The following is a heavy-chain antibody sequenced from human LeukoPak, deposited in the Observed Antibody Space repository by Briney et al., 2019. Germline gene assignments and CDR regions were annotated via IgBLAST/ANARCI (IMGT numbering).Heavy chain of an antibody. D-gene: IGHD1-26*01. Sequence: GASVKVSCKASGYTFTSYGISWVRQAPGQGLEWMGWISAYNGNTNYAQKLQDRVTMTTDTSTSTAYMELRSLRSDDTAVYYCAIDSSGRGPFDYWGQGTLVTVSS. J-gene: IGHJ4*02. CDR3: AIDSSGRGPFDY. CDR2: ISAYNGNT. CDR1: GYTFTSYG. V-gene: IGHV1-18*01.